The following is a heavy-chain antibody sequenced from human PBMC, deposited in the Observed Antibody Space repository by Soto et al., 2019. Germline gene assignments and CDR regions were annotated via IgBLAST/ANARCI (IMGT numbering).Heavy chain of an antibody. CDR3: ARREGIAVAGTLYYYGMDX. Sequence: ASVKVSCKASGYTFTSYGISWVRQAPGQGLEWMGFSSAYNGNTNYADKLQGRVTMTTDTSTSTAYMELRSLRSYDTAVYYRARREGIAVAGTLYYYGMDXWGQGTTVTVS. D-gene: IGHD6-19*01. V-gene: IGHV1-18*04. CDR2: SSAYNGNT. CDR1: GYTFTSYG. J-gene: IGHJ6*02.